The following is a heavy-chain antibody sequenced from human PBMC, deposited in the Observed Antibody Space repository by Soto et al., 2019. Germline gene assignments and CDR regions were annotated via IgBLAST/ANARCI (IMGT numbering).Heavy chain of an antibody. CDR1: GGSFSGYY. Sequence: PSETLSLTCAVYGGSFSGYYWSWIRQPPGKGLEWIGEINHSGSTNYNPSLKSRVTISVDTSKNQFSLKLSSVTAADAAVYYCARGTYYYGSGSCLLFDYWGQGTLVTVSS. CDR2: INHSGST. V-gene: IGHV4-34*01. CDR3: ARGTYYYGSGSCLLFDY. J-gene: IGHJ4*02. D-gene: IGHD3-10*01.